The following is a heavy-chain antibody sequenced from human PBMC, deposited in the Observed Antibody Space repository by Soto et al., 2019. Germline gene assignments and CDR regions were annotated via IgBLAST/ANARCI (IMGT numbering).Heavy chain of an antibody. V-gene: IGHV4-30-4*01. D-gene: IGHD2-15*01. CDR3: ARGYCSGGRCYSVRYFDL. CDR1: GGSISSGDYY. J-gene: IGHJ2*01. CDR2: IYYSGST. Sequence: QVQLQESGPGLVKPSQTLSLTCTVSGGSISSGDYYWSWIRQPPGKGLEWIGYIYYSGSTYYNPSPMTRVISSADTAKNQFSLKLSSVTAANTAVYYCARGYCSGGRCYSVRYFDLWGRGTLVTVSS.